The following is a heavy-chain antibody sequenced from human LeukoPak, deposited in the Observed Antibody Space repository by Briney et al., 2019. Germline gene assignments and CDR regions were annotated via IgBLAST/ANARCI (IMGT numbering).Heavy chain of an antibody. V-gene: IGHV5-51*01. CDR1: GNSFTSYW. J-gene: IGHJ3*01. CDR2: LYPGYSDT. Sequence: KPRKSLNIYCKCSGNSFTSYWIGWVRQMPAKGLDWMGILYPGYSDTRYSPSFQGHLTISADQYISTAYLQWRSLKASDTAMYYCARGQTLGFDVWGQGTMVTVSS. CDR3: ARGQTLGFDV.